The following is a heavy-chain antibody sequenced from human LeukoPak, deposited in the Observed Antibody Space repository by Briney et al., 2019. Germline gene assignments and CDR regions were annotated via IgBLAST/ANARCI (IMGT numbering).Heavy chain of an antibody. CDR3: AKMWDPASETNDY. Sequence: SGGSLRLSCAASGFAFSVYAMTWVRQGPGKGLEWVSAISNNGAYTVYADSVRGRFTISRDNSKNTFYLQMNSLRADDTALYYCAKMWDPASETNDYWGRGTLVTVSS. CDR2: ISNNGAYT. V-gene: IGHV3-23*01. J-gene: IGHJ4*02. D-gene: IGHD1-26*01. CDR1: GFAFSVYA.